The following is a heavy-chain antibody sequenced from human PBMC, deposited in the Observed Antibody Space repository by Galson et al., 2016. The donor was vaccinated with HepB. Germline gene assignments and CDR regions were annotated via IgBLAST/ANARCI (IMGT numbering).Heavy chain of an antibody. J-gene: IGHJ4*02. D-gene: IGHD3-22*01. CDR2: ISSSSSYI. CDR3: ASGGVDYDSRFDY. CDR1: GFTFSSYN. V-gene: IGHV3-21*01. Sequence: SLRLSCAASGFTFSSYNINWVRQAPGKGLEWVSSISSSSSYIYYADSVKGRFTISRDNAKNSLYLQMNSLRAEDTAVYYCASGGVDYDSRFDYWGQGTLVTVSS.